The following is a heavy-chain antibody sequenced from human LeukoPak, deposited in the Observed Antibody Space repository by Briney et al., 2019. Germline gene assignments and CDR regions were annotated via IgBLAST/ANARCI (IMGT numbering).Heavy chain of an antibody. Sequence: PSETLSLTCTVSGGSISSYYWSWIRQPPGRGLEWIGYIYYSGSTNYNPSLKSRVTISVDTSKNQFSLKLSSVTAADTAVYYCASSPGPHAFDIWGQGTMVTVSS. CDR3: ASSPGPHAFDI. CDR1: GGSISSYY. CDR2: IYYSGST. J-gene: IGHJ3*02. V-gene: IGHV4-59*01.